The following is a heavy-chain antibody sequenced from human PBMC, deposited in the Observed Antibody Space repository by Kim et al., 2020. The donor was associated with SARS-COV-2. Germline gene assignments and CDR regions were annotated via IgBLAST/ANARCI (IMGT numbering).Heavy chain of an antibody. D-gene: IGHD3-22*01. CDR1: GFTFSSYW. CDR3: ARGRSYYDSSGYYDEGDY. J-gene: IGHJ4*02. Sequence: GGSLRLSCAASGFTFSSYWMSWVRQAPGKGLEWVANIKQDGSEKYYVDSVKGRFTISRDNAKNSLYLQMNSLRAEDTAVYYCARGRSYYDSSGYYDEGDYWGQGTLVTVSS. V-gene: IGHV3-7*03. CDR2: IKQDGSEK.